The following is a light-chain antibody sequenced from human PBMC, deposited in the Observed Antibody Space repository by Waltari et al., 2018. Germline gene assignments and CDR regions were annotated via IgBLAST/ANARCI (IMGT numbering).Light chain of an antibody. CDR2: DAS. J-gene: IGKJ4*01. Sequence: IQMTQPPSSLSAPLGDGSTITCQASQDIRKNLNWFKKKPGKAPQVLIFDASNSQAAVPSRFSGSGSGTDFAFTISSLQPEDIGTYYCQQYANLPLTFGGGTRVEIK. CDR1: QDIRKN. CDR3: QQYANLPLT. V-gene: IGKV1-33*01.